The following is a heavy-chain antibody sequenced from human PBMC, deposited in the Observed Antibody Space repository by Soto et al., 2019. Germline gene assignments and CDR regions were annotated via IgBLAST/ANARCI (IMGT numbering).Heavy chain of an antibody. Sequence: ASVKVSCKVSGYTLTELSMHWVRQAPGKGLEWMGGFDPEDGETIYAQKFQGRVTMTEDTSTDTAYMELSSLRSEDTAVYYCARDPCITMVRGVCFNWYFDLWGRGTLVTVPS. J-gene: IGHJ2*01. CDR2: FDPEDGET. CDR1: GYTLTELS. V-gene: IGHV1-24*01. D-gene: IGHD3-10*01. CDR3: ARDPCITMVRGVCFNWYFDL.